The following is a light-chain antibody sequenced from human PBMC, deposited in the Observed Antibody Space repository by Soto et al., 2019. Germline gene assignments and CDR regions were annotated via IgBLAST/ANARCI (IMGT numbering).Light chain of an antibody. CDR2: GAY. CDR1: QSVGNN. CDR3: QQYNYWPPKT. Sequence: EIVMTQSPAALSVSTGERTTLSCRASQSVGNNLAWYQQKPGQAPRLLIYGAYTRATGIPARFSGSGSGTDFTLTISSLQSEDFAVYYCQQYNYWPPKTFGQGTKVDIK. V-gene: IGKV3-15*01. J-gene: IGKJ1*01.